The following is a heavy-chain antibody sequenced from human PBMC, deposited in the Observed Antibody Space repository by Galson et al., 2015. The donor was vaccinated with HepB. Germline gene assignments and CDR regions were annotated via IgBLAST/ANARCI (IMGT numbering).Heavy chain of an antibody. CDR3: ARSIPPGDYVWGSYFGAFDI. CDR2: IYYSGST. V-gene: IGHV4-30-4*01. D-gene: IGHD3-16*01. CDR1: GGSISSGDYY. Sequence: TLSLTCTVSGGSISSGDYYWSWIRQPPGKGLEWIGYIYYSGSTYYNPPLKSRVTISVDTSKNQFSLKLSSVTAADTAVYYCARSIPPGDYVWGSYFGAFDIWGQGTMVTVSS. J-gene: IGHJ3*02.